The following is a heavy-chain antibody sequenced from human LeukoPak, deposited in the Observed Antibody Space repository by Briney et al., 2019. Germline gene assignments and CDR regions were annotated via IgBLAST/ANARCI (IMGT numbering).Heavy chain of an antibody. Sequence: SGGSLRLSCAASGFTFSSYWMSWVRQAPGKGLEWVANIKQDRSEKYYVDSVKGRFTISRDNAKNSLYLQMNSLRAEDAAVYYCAGIVVVPAANGNDAFDIWGQGTMVTVSS. J-gene: IGHJ3*02. CDR2: IKQDRSEK. D-gene: IGHD2-2*01. CDR3: AGIVVVPAANGNDAFDI. V-gene: IGHV3-7*01. CDR1: GFTFSSYW.